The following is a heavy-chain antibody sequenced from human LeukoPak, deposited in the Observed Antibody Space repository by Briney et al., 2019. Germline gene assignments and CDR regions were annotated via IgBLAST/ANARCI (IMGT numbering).Heavy chain of an antibody. J-gene: IGHJ4*02. Sequence: QPGRSLRLSCAASGFTFSSYGMHWVRQAPDKGLEWVAVIWYDGSNKYYADSVKGRFTISRDNSKNTLYLQMNSLRAEDTAVYYCAKYYDSSGSYPSPFDYWGQGTLVTVSS. V-gene: IGHV3-33*06. CDR2: IWYDGSNK. CDR3: AKYYDSSGSYPSPFDY. CDR1: GFTFSSYG. D-gene: IGHD3-22*01.